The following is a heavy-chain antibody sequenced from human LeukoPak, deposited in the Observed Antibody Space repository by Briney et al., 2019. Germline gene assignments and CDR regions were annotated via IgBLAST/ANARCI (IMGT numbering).Heavy chain of an antibody. Sequence: GGSLRLSCAASGFTFSSYSMNWVRQAPGKGLEWVSSISSSSSYIYYADSVKGRFTISRDNAKNSLYLQMNSLRAEDTAVYYCARDQGYCSSTSCYNGWFDPWGQGTLVTVSS. CDR3: ARDQGYCSSTSCYNGWFDP. V-gene: IGHV3-21*01. CDR1: GFTFSSYS. CDR2: ISSSSSYI. J-gene: IGHJ5*02. D-gene: IGHD2-2*02.